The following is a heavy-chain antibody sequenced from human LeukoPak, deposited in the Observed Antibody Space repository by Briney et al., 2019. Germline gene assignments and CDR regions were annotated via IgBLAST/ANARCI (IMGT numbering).Heavy chain of an antibody. CDR3: ARGRRIAAAGSLVY. CDR1: GGSISSYY. J-gene: IGHJ4*02. D-gene: IGHD6-13*01. CDR2: IYYSGST. Sequence: SETLSLTCTVSGGSISSYYWSWIRQPPGKGLEWIGYIYYSGSTNYKPSLKSRVTISVDTSKNQFSLKLSSVIAADTAVYYCARGRRIAAAGSLVYWGQGTLVTVSS. V-gene: IGHV4-59*12.